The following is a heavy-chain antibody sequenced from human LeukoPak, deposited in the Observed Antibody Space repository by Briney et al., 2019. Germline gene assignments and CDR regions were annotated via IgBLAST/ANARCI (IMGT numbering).Heavy chain of an antibody. D-gene: IGHD6-6*01. J-gene: IGHJ4*02. CDR2: INHSGST. V-gene: IGHV4-34*01. CDR1: GGSFSGYY. Sequence: PSETLSLTCAVFGGSFSGYYWSWIRHPPGKGLEWIGEINHSGSTNYNPSLKIRVTISVDTSKNQFSLKLSSVTAADTAVYYCARSSIAARPFDYWGQGTLVTVSS. CDR3: ARSSIAARPFDY.